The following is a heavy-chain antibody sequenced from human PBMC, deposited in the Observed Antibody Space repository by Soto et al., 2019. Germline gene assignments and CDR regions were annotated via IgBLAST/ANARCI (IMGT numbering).Heavy chain of an antibody. CDR2: INNDGSDT. CDR1: GFAFSGFW. J-gene: IGHJ4*02. D-gene: IGHD5-12*01. V-gene: IGHV3-74*01. CDR3: ARGLRGPDY. Sequence: VQLVESGGGFVQPGGSLRLSCAASGFAFSGFWMHWVRQAPGKGLVWVSRINNDGSDTVYADSVRGRFTISRDNARNTLTLQTNSVRVEDTGVYYCARGLRGPDYWGQGTLATVSS.